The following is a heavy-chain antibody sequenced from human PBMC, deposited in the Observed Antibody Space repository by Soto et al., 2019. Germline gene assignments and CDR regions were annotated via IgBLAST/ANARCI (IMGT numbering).Heavy chain of an antibody. Sequence: EVQLVESGGGLVQPGGSLRLSCAASGFTFSSYNMNWVRQAPGKGLEWVSYISESTSGIYYADSVKCRFTISRHNAKNSLYLQMKSLRDEDTAVYYCVRDFHYAVDLWGQGTMLTVSS. CDR3: VRDFHYAVDL. V-gene: IGHV3-48*02. CDR1: GFTFSSYN. J-gene: IGHJ3*01. CDR2: ISESTSGI.